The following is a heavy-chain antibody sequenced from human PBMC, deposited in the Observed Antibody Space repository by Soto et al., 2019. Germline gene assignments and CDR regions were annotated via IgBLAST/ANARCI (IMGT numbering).Heavy chain of an antibody. CDR2: IYYSGST. J-gene: IGHJ3*02. CDR1: GCSISSGDYY. Sequence: KXSETLSVTCTFSGCSISSGDYYWSWIRQPPGKGLEWIGYIYYSGSTYYNPSLKSRVTISVDTSKNQFSLKLSSVTAADTAVYYCDRGMVAMPPRVSFDIWGQGTMVTV. CDR3: DRGMVAMPPRVSFDI. D-gene: IGHD2-15*01. V-gene: IGHV4-30-4*01.